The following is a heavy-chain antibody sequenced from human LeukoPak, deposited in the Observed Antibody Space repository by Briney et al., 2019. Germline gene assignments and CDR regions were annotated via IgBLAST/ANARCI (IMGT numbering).Heavy chain of an antibody. CDR2: INSNSRTI. V-gene: IGHV3-48*01. CDR1: GFTFSDYA. CDR3: ARDTWYSNSWLHAFDI. D-gene: IGHD6-13*01. Sequence: GGSLRLSCAASGFTFSDYAMNWVRQAPGKGLEWFSFINSNSRTIYYADSVKGRFTISRDNAKNSLYLQLDSLRAEDTGLYYCARDTWYSNSWLHAFDIWGRGTMVTVSS. J-gene: IGHJ3*02.